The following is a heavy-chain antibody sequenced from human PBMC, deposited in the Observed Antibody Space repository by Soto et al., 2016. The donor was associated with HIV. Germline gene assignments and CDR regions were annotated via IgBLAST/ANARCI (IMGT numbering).Heavy chain of an antibody. Sequence: QLQVQESGPGLVKASETLSLTCTVSGASFSSSRFYWAWIRQPPGKGLEWIGSIYYSGSAYYNPSLKGRVTISVEIPNNQFSLQLTSVTATDTAVYYCARRGVVTYFLGVVKNYYYYYMDVWGQRDHG. CDR1: GASFSSSRFY. CDR3: ARRGVVTYFLGVVKNYYYYYMDV. V-gene: IGHV4-39*01. D-gene: IGHD3-3*01. CDR2: IYYSGSA. J-gene: IGHJ6*03.